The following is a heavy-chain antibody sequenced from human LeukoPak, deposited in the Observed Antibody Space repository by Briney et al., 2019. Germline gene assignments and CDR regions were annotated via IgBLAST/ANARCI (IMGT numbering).Heavy chain of an antibody. J-gene: IGHJ4*02. V-gene: IGHV3-21*01. CDR1: GFTFSSYS. CDR2: ISSSSSYI. D-gene: IGHD5/OR15-5a*01. CDR3: ARSKEVYGPYYFDY. Sequence: GGSLRLSCAASGFTFSSYSMNWVRQAPGKGLEWVLSISSSSSYIYYADSLKGRFTISRDNAKNSLYLQMNSLRAEDTAVYYCARSKEVYGPYYFDYWGQGILVTVSS.